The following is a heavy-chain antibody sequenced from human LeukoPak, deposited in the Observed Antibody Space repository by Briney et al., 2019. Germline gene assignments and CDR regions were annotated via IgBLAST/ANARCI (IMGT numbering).Heavy chain of an antibody. CDR3: AMPSYYDFWSGGADAFDI. J-gene: IGHJ3*02. CDR2: IYHSGST. CDR1: GYSISSGYY. V-gene: IGHV4-38-2*01. Sequence: PSETLSLTCAVSGYSISSGYYWGWIRQPPGKGLEWIGSIYHSGSTYYNPSLKSRVTILVDTSKNQFSLKLSSVTAADTAVYYCAMPSYYDFWSGGADAFDIWGQGTKVTVSS. D-gene: IGHD3-3*01.